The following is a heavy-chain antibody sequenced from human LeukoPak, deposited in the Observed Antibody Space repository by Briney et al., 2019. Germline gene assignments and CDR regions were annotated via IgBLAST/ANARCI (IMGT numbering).Heavy chain of an antibody. J-gene: IGHJ5*02. Sequence: GGSLRLSCAASGFTFSYYWMSWVRQAPGKGLEWVANIKQDGSEKYFVDSVKGRFTISRANTKNSLFLQMNSLRAEDTAVYYCARNGPREGWFDPWGQGTLVTVSS. CDR3: ARNGPREGWFDP. D-gene: IGHD2-8*01. CDR1: GFTFSYYW. V-gene: IGHV3-7*05. CDR2: IKQDGSEK.